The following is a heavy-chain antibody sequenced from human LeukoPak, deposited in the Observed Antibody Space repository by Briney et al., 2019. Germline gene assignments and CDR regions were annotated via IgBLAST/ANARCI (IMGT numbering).Heavy chain of an antibody. CDR2: IIPIFGTA. CDR1: GGTFSSYA. V-gene: IGHV1-69*13. CDR3: ASGAMIGGGYYSDY. J-gene: IGHJ4*02. Sequence: SVKVSCKASGGTFSSYAISWVRQAPGQGLEWMGGIIPIFGTANYAQKFQGRVTITADESTSTAYMELSSLRSEDTAVYYCASGAMIGGGYYSDYWGQGTLVTVSS. D-gene: IGHD3-22*01.